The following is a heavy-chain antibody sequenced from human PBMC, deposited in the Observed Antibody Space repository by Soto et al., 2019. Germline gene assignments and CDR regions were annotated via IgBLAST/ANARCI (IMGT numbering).Heavy chain of an antibody. Sequence: QVHLVESGGGVVQPGKSLRLSCAASGFTFSRFAINWVCQTPGKGLEWVAVVSYDASNKMYADSVKGRFTISRDNFRNMVFLQMSSLSAVDTAIYYCARGGENNFWSGFPDYWGQGTLVTVSS. CDR1: GFTFSRFA. CDR2: VSYDASNK. J-gene: IGHJ4*02. V-gene: IGHV3-30-3*01. CDR3: ARGGENNFWSGFPDY. D-gene: IGHD3-3*01.